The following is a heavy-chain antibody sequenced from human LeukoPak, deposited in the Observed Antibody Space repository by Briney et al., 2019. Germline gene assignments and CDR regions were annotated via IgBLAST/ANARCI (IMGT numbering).Heavy chain of an antibody. V-gene: IGHV4-59*01. Sequence: SETLSLTCTVSGGSISSYYWSWIRQPPGKGLEWIGYIYYSGSTNYNPSLKSRVTISVDTSKNQFSLKLSSVTAADTAVYYCARDQNPSGSYPPDAFDIWGQGTMVTVSS. D-gene: IGHD1-26*01. CDR3: ARDQNPSGSYPPDAFDI. J-gene: IGHJ3*02. CDR1: GGSISSYY. CDR2: IYYSGST.